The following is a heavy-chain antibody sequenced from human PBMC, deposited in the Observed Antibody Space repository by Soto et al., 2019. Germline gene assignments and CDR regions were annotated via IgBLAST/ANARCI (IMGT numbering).Heavy chain of an antibody. CDR2: ISGSGGRT. CDR3: AIRGLSKSEVRGYFDY. D-gene: IGHD3-10*01. J-gene: IGHJ4*01. V-gene: IGHV3-23*01. Sequence: EVQLLESGGGLVQPGGSLRLSCAASGFTFSSYDMTWVRQAPGQGLEWVSAISGSGGRTNYGDSVKGRFFIARDNSKNTLFMQMNSLGVEDKAVYYCAIRGLSKSEVRGYFDYWGRGTLVTVSS. CDR1: GFTFSSYD.